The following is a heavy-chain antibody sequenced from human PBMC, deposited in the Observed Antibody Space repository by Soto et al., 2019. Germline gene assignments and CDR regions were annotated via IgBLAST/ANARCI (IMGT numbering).Heavy chain of an antibody. CDR1: GYSFTSYW. CDR2: IYPGDSDT. V-gene: IGHV5-51*01. D-gene: IGHD3-22*01. Sequence: GESLKISCKGSGYSFTSYWIGWVRQMPGKGLEWMGIIYPGDSDTRYSPSFQGQVTISADKSISTAYLQWSSLKASDTAMYYCARQQYEITYYYDSSGYLDAFDIWGQGTMVTVSS. CDR3: ARQQYEITYYYDSSGYLDAFDI. J-gene: IGHJ3*02.